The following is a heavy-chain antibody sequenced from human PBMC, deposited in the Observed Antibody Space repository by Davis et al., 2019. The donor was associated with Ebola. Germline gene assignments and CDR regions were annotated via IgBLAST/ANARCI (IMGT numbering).Heavy chain of an antibody. CDR1: GFTVSSNY. D-gene: IGHD3-10*01. V-gene: IGHV3-66*01. CDR2: IYTGGNT. Sequence: GESLKISCAVSGFTVSSNYMNWVRQAPGKGLEWVSIIYTGGNTYYADSVKGRFTVSRDNSKNMVFLQMNSLRAEDTAVYYCARDTRALVRGVSPFDCWGQGTLVTVSS. J-gene: IGHJ4*02. CDR3: ARDTRALVRGVSPFDC.